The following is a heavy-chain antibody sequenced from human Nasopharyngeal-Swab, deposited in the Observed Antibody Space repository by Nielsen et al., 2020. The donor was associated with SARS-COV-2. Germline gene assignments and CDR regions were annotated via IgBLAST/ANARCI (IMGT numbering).Heavy chain of an antibody. V-gene: IGHV3-33*01. CDR3: ARGDRYGGNALDAFDI. Sequence: GGSLSLSCAASGFTFSSYGMHWVRQAPARGLEWVAVIWYDGSNKYYADSVKGRFTISRDNSKNTLYLQMNSLRAEDTAVYYCARGDRYGGNALDAFDIWGQGTMVTVSS. CDR1: GFTFSSYG. D-gene: IGHD4-23*01. J-gene: IGHJ3*02. CDR2: IWYDGSNK.